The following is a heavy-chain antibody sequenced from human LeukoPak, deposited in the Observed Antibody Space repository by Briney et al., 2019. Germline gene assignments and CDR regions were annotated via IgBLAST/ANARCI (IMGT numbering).Heavy chain of an antibody. CDR3: AKDLVVVAAHTLDY. J-gene: IGHJ4*02. V-gene: IGHV3-23*01. D-gene: IGHD2-15*01. CDR2: ISGSGGST. Sequence: GGSLRLSCAASGFTFSSYAMSWVRQAPGKGLEWVSAISGSGGSTYYADSVKGRFTISRDNSKNTLYLQMDSLRAEDTAVYYCAKDLVVVAAHTLDYWGQGTLVTVSS. CDR1: GFTFSSYA.